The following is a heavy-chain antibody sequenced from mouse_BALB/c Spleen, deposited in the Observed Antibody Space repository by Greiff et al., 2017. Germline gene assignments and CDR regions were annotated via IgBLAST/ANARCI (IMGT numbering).Heavy chain of an antibody. Sequence: VQLQQSGAELVKPGASVKLSCTASGFNITDTYMHWVKQRPEQGLEWIGRIDPANGNTKYDPKFQGKATITADTSSNTAYLQLSSLTSEDTAVSYYARSGERRSYYFDYWGQGTTLTVSS. CDR2: IDPANGNT. V-gene: IGHV14-3*02. CDR3: ARSGERRSYYFDY. J-gene: IGHJ2*01. CDR1: GFNITDTY.